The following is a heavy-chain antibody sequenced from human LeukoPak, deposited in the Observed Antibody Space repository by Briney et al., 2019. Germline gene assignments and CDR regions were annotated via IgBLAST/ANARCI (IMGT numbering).Heavy chain of an antibody. CDR1: GYTFTSYG. V-gene: IGHV1-18*01. D-gene: IGHD6-19*01. J-gene: IGHJ3*02. Sequence: GASVKVSCKASGYTFTSYGISWVRQAPGQGLEWMGWISAYNGNTNYAQKLQGRVTMTTDTSTSTAYMELRSLRSDDTAVYYCARDVPNSSGWSRSDAFDIWGQGTMVTVSS. CDR2: ISAYNGNT. CDR3: ARDVPNSSGWSRSDAFDI.